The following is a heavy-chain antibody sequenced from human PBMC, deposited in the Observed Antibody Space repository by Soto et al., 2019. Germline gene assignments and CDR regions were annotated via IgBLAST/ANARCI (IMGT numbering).Heavy chain of an antibody. D-gene: IGHD3-10*01. Sequence: EVQLLESGGGLVQPGGSLRLSCAASGFTFNNYAMTWVRQAPGKGLEWFSAISGGGATTSYADSVKGRFTVSRDGSKNTLYLQMSSLRAEDTALYYCAKGRGGSGSLTPRVDFWGQGTLVTVSS. CDR3: AKGRGGSGSLTPRVDF. CDR2: ISGGGATT. CDR1: GFTFNNYA. J-gene: IGHJ4*02. V-gene: IGHV3-23*01.